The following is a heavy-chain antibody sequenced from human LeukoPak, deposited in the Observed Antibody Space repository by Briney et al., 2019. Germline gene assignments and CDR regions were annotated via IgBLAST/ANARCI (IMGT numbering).Heavy chain of an antibody. V-gene: IGHV3-64D*06. CDR1: GSTFSTYI. Sequence: GGSLRLSCSASGSTFSTYIMHWVRQAPGKGLEYVSAISSNGGSTFYADSVKGRFTISRDNSKNTLYLQMSSLRAEDTAVYHCVKSSGYYDYWGQGTLVTVSS. CDR3: VKSSGYYDY. D-gene: IGHD3-22*01. CDR2: ISSNGGST. J-gene: IGHJ4*02.